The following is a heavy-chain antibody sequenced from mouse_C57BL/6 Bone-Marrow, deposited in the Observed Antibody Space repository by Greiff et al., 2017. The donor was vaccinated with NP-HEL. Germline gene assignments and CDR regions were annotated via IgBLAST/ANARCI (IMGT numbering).Heavy chain of an antibody. CDR3: ASETSYYSNWGDAMDY. V-gene: IGHV5-4*01. Sequence: EVQLVESGGGLVKPGGSLKLSCAASGFTFSSYAMSWVRQTPEKRLEWVATISDGGSYTYYPDNVKGRFTISRDNARNNLYLQMSHLKSEDTAMYYCASETSYYSNWGDAMDYWGQGTSVTVSS. CDR2: ISDGGSYT. D-gene: IGHD2-5*01. CDR1: GFTFSSYA. J-gene: IGHJ4*01.